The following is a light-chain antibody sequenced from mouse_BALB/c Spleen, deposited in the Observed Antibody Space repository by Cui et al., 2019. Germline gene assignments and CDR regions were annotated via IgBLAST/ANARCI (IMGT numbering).Light chain of an antibody. Sequence: DIQITQTTSSLSSLLGETVTIRCRASQNISNYLNWYQQKPEGTVKLLVYATTRLDEGVPSRFSGSGSGTEYSLNINSLEQEDIASYFCQQGKRTPYTFGGGTKLEIK. CDR1: QNISNY. CDR3: QQGKRTPYT. J-gene: IGKJ2*01. CDR2: ATT. V-gene: IGKV10-96*01.